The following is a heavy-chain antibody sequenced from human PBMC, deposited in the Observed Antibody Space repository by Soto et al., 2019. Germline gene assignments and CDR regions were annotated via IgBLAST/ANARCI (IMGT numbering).Heavy chain of an antibody. CDR1: GGTIISHY. V-gene: IGHV4-59*11. D-gene: IGHD2-21*02. Sequence: SVPQPVTKTVAGGTIISHYCSWIRKPQGKGLEWIGYMYNTGSTIYNPSLKSRVTISVDTSKNQFSLKLNSVTAADTAVYYCARDLWGYCGADCYPLDVWGQGTTVTVFS. CDR3: ARDLWGYCGADCYPLDV. J-gene: IGHJ6*02. CDR2: MYNTGST.